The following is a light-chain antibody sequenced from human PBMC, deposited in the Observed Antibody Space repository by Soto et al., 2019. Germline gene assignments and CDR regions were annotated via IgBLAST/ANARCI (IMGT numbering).Light chain of an antibody. J-gene: IGKJ2*01. Sequence: IVLTQSPGTLSLSPGERATLSCRASQSVNSGYLAWYQQKPGQAPRLLMYATSFRTTDFTGRFSGGGSGTDFTLAISGVEQQYSAVYYCHCQQFDSSRIYSFGQGTKLEIK. CDR3: QQFDSSRIYS. CDR1: QSVNSGY. CDR2: ATS. V-gene: IGKV3-20*01.